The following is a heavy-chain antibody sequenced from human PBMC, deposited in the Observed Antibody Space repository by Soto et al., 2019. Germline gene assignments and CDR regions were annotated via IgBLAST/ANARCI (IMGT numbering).Heavy chain of an antibody. CDR1: GFTFSSYA. V-gene: IGHV3-23*01. Sequence: GGSLRLSCGASGFTFSSYAMSWVRQAPGKGLEWVSAISGSGGSTYYADSVKGRFTISRDNSKNTLYLQMNSLRAEDTAVYYCAKDPIGDDYYYYGMDVWGQGTTVTVSS. D-gene: IGHD3-10*01. J-gene: IGHJ6*02. CDR2: ISGSGGST. CDR3: AKDPIGDDYYYYGMDV.